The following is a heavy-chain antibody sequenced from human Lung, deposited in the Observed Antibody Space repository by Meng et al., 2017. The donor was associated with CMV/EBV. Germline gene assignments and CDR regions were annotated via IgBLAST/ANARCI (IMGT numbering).Heavy chain of an antibody. D-gene: IGHD6-13*01. CDR1: GFSFSIYG. CDR2: ISNDGSNE. J-gene: IGHJ6*02. V-gene: IGHV3-30-3*01. CDR3: ATVISSYSSTWEYNLYYAYYGMDD. Sequence: SLKISXEASGFSFSIYGMHWVRQAPGKGLEWVALISNDGSNEYYADSVEGRFTISRDNSKNTLYLQMNSLRTEDTAVYYCATVISSYSSTWEYNLYYAYYGMDDWGQGTTVTFSS.